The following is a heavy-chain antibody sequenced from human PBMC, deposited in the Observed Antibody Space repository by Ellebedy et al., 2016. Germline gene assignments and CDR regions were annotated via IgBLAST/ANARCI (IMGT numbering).Heavy chain of an antibody. CDR1: GGSVSSGSYY. D-gene: IGHD3-22*01. V-gene: IGHV4-61*01. Sequence: GSLRLSCTVSGGSVSSGSYYWSWIRQPPGKGLEWIGYIYYSGSTNYNPSLKSRVTISVDTSKNQFSLKLSSVTAADTAVYYCARGIYYDGNWFDPWGQGTLVTVSS. CDR2: IYYSGST. J-gene: IGHJ5*02. CDR3: ARGIYYDGNWFDP.